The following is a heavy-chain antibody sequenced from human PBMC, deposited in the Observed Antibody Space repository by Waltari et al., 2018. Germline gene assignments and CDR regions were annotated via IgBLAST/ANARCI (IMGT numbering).Heavy chain of an antibody. CDR2: INHSGST. CDR3: ARGRGYSRW. J-gene: IGHJ4*02. Sequence: QVQLQQWGTGLLKPSETLSLTCAVYGGSFSGYYWSWIRQPPGKGLEWIGEINHSGSTNYNPSLKSRVTISVDTPKNQFSLKLSSVTAADTAVYYCARGRGYSRWWGQGTLVTVSS. CDR1: GGSFSGYY. D-gene: IGHD5-18*01. V-gene: IGHV4-34*01.